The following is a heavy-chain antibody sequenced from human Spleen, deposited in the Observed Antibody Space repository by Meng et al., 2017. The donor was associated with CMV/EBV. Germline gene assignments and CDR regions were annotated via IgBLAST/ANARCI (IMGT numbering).Heavy chain of an antibody. CDR2: ISPYDGDT. V-gene: IGHV1-18*01. D-gene: IGHD2-2*01. Sequence: YGISWVLQAPGQGLEWMGWISPYDGDTNYARKLQGRVTLTTDTSTTTAYMELRSLRSDDTAVYYCARDLEYCGSTSCFEDCFDPWGQGTLVTVSS. J-gene: IGHJ5*02. CDR3: ARDLEYCGSTSCFEDCFDP. CDR1: YG.